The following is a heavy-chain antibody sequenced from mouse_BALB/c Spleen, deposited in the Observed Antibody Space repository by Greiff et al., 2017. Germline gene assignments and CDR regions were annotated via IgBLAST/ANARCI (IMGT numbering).Heavy chain of an antibody. CDR1: GYTFTSYN. Sequence: LQQPGAELVKPGASVKMSCKASGYTFTSYNMHWVKQTPGQGLEWIGAIYPGNGDTYYNQKFKGKATLTADKSSTTAYMQLSSLTSEDSAVYYYATEGITSNAMDYWGQGTSVTVSS. V-gene: IGHV1-12*01. D-gene: IGHD1-1*01. CDR2: IYPGNGDT. CDR3: ATEGITSNAMDY. J-gene: IGHJ4*01.